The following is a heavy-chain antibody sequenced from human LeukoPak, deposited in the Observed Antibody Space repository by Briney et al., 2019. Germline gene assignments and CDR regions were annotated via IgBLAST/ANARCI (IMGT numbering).Heavy chain of an antibody. CDR2: ISWNSGSI. J-gene: IGHJ5*02. D-gene: IGHD1-26*01. Sequence: GGSLRLSCAASGFTFDDYAMHWVRQAPGKGLEWVSGISWNSGSIGYADSVKGRFTISRDNAKNSLYLQMNGLRAEDTALYYCAKDSSGRPISPFDPWGQGTLVTVSS. CDR3: AKDSSGRPISPFDP. CDR1: GFTFDDYA. V-gene: IGHV3-9*01.